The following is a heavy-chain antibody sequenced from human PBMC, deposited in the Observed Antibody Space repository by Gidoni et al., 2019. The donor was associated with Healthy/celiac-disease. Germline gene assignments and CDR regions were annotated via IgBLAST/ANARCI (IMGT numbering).Heavy chain of an antibody. CDR1: GFTFDDYA. Sequence: EVQLVESGGGLVQPGRSLRLSCAASGFTFDDYAMHWVRQAPGKGLGWVSGISWNSGSIGYADSVKGRFTISRDNAKNSLYLQMNSLRAEDTALYYCAKDRGYCSGGSCYHYFDYWGQGTLVTVSS. CDR3: AKDRGYCSGGSCYHYFDY. CDR2: ISWNSGSI. V-gene: IGHV3-9*01. D-gene: IGHD2-15*01. J-gene: IGHJ4*02.